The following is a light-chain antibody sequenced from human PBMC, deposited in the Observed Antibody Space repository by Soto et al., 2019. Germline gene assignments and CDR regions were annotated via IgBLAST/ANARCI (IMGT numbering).Light chain of an antibody. CDR3: SSYTSSSTLDYV. CDR1: SSDIGGYNY. J-gene: IGLJ1*01. Sequence: QSALTQPASVSGSPGQSITISCTGTSSDIGGYNYVSWYQQHPGKAPKLMIYEVSNRPSGVSNRLSGSKSGNTASLTISGLLAEDEADYYCSSYTSSSTLDYVFGTGTKLTVL. V-gene: IGLV2-14*01. CDR2: EVS.